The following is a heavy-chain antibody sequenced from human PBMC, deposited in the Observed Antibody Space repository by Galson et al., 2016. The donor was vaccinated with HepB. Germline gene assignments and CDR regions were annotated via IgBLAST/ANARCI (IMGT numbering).Heavy chain of an antibody. J-gene: IGHJ4*02. D-gene: IGHD5-24*01. CDR1: GFTFNHYA. CDR2: VSASAETT. CDR3: AKGRWDFDS. Sequence: SLRLSCAASGFTFNHYAMTWVRQAPGKGLEWVSTVSASAETTYYADSVKGRVTISRDNSKNTLYLQMHSLRGEDTAVYYCAKGRWDFDSWGQGTLVTVSS. V-gene: IGHV3-23*01.